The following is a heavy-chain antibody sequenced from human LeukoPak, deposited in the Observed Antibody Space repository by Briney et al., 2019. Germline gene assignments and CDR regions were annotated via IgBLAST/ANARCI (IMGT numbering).Heavy chain of an antibody. CDR1: GFDFSDSA. J-gene: IGHJ4*02. CDR3: TSPNRASSAMGSGRDY. D-gene: IGHD1-26*01. V-gene: IGHV3-73*01. CDR2: IRSRSNNYAT. Sequence: GGSLRLSCAASGFDFSDSAIHWVRQASGKGLEWIGRIRSRSNNYATAYGASVKGRFTISRDESENTAYLQMNSLKIEDTAIYYCTSPNRASSAMGSGRDYWGQGTLVTVSS.